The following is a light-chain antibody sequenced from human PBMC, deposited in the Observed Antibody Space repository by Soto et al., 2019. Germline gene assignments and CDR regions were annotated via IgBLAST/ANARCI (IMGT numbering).Light chain of an antibody. CDR2: DAS. J-gene: IGKJ4*01. Sequence: EIVLTQSPATLSLSPGESATLSCRASQSVGTSLAWYQQRPGQAPRLLIYDASNRPTGIPDRFSGSGSGTDFTLTISRLEPEDFAVYYCQRRRYRPLLWAFGGGTKVEIK. CDR3: QRRRYRPLLWA. V-gene: IGKV3-11*01. CDR1: QSVGTS.